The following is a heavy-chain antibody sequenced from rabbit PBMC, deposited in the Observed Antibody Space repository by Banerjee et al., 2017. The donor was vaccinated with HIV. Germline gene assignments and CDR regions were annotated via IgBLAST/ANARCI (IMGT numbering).Heavy chain of an antibody. CDR1: GIDFSLYY. J-gene: IGHJ3*01. CDR3: VRHNSGLRL. CDR2: IDPIFGST. D-gene: IGHD4-1*01. V-gene: IGHV1S7*01. Sequence: QLKESGGGLVQPGGSLKLSCKASGIDFSLYYMSWVRQAPGKGLEWIGYIDPIFGSTYYATWVDGRFTISSHNAQNTLYLQLNSLTAADTATYFCVRHNSGLRLWGQGTLVTVS.